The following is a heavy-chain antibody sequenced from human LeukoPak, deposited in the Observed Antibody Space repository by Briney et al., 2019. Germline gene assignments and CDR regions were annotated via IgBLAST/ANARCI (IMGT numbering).Heavy chain of an antibody. D-gene: IGHD4-23*01. J-gene: IGHJ5*02. CDR1: GYTFTSYY. CDR3: AKDLRWDHPGFDP. Sequence: ASVKVSCKASGYTFTSYYIHWVRQAPGQGLEWMGIINPGGGSTSYAQKFQDRVTMTRDTSTSTVYMESSSLRSEDTAVYYCAKDLRWDHPGFDPWGQGTLVIVSS. V-gene: IGHV1-46*01. CDR2: INPGGGST.